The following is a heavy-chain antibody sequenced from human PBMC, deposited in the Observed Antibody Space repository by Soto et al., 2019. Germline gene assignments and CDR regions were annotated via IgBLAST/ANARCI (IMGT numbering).Heavy chain of an antibody. Sequence: QLQLQESGPGLVKPSETLSLTCTVSGGSISSRGYYWGWIRQPPGKGLEGIGTIYYSGSTYYTPSLKSRVTISVDTSKNQFSLKLSSVTAADTAVYYCATSNWFDPWGQGTLVTVSS. CDR1: GGSISSRGYY. CDR3: ATSNWFDP. CDR2: IYYSGST. J-gene: IGHJ5*02. V-gene: IGHV4-39*01.